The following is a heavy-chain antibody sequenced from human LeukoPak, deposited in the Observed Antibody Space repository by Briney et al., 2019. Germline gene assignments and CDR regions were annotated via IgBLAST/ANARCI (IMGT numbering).Heavy chain of an antibody. CDR1: GASIASHSW. V-gene: IGHV4/OR15-8*01. CDR3: ARVNINNWHSCDY. D-gene: IGHD1-1*01. CDR2: VYHSGSP. J-gene: IGHJ4*02. Sequence: SETLSLTCAVSGASIASHSWWSWVRQPPGKGLEWIGEVYHSGSPNYNPSLKSRVTISVDKSRNHFSLNLSSVTAADTAVYYCARVNINNWHSCDYWGQGTLVTVSS.